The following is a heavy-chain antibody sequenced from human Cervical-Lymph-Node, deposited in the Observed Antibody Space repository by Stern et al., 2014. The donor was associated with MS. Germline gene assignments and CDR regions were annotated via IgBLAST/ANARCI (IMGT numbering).Heavy chain of an antibody. J-gene: IGHJ6*02. Sequence: VQLVESEAEVKKPGSSVKVSCKASGGTFSKYPISWVRQAPGQGLEWMGGIIPLFGIVNYTQKFQGRITITADKSTSTAYMELSSLRSEDTAAYYCARGGIVVVVAATRDYYYGMDVWGQGTTVTVSS. CDR3: ARGGIVVVVAATRDYYYGMDV. D-gene: IGHD2-15*01. V-gene: IGHV1-69*17. CDR1: GGTFSKYP. CDR2: IIPLFGIV.